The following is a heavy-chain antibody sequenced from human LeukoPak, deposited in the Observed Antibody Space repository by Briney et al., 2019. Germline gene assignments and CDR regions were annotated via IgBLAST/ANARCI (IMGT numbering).Heavy chain of an antibody. CDR2: ISSNGCNK. CDR3: VKQDSAGRKIPGHGY. D-gene: IGHD2-21*01. J-gene: IGHJ4*02. CDR1: GFTFSSYS. Sequence: PGGSLGLSQAASGFTFSSYSMHWVRQAPRKGLEYGSAISSNGCNKYYAESVKGRFPISRDNPKNTLHLQMSSLRSQDTAVYYCVKQDSAGRKIPGHGYWGQGTLVTVSS. V-gene: IGHV3-64D*09.